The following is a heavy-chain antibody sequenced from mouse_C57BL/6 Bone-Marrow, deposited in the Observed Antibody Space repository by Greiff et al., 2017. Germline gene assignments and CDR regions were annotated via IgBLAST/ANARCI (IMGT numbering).Heavy chain of an antibody. CDR3: TTKVATDD. V-gene: IGHV14-4*01. CDR2: IDPENGDT. CDR1: GFNITDYY. J-gene: IGHJ2*01. Sequence: VQLQQSGAELVRPGASVKLSCTASGFNITDYYMHWVKQRPEQGLEWIGWIDPENGDTDYASKFQGTATITADTSSNTAYLQLSSLTSEDTAVYYCTTKVATDDWGQGTTLTVSA. D-gene: IGHD1-1*02.